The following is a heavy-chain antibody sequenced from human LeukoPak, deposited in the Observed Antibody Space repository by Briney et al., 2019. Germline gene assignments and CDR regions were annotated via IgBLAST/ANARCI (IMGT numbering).Heavy chain of an antibody. CDR1: GFTFSSYA. J-gene: IGHJ4*02. CDR2: ISYDGSNK. Sequence: GRSLRLSCAASGFTFSSYAMHWVRQAPGKGLEWVAVISYDGSNKYYADSVKGRFTISRDNSKNTLYLQMNSLRAEDTAVYYCARYDVMGGSSYFDYWGQGTLVTVSS. V-gene: IGHV3-30*04. CDR3: ARYDVMGGSSYFDY. D-gene: IGHD1-26*01.